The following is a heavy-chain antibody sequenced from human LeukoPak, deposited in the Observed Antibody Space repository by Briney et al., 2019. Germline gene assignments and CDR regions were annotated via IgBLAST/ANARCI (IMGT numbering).Heavy chain of an antibody. CDR1: GGSISSGGYY. J-gene: IGHJ5*02. V-gene: IGHV4-30-2*03. CDR2: IYYSGST. CDR3: ASLWDNKFDP. D-gene: IGHD1/OR15-1a*01. Sequence: SQTLSLTCTVSGGSISSGGYYWSWIRQPPGKGLEWIGSIYYSGSTYYNPSLKSRVTISVDTSKNQFSLKLSSVTAADTAVYYCASLWDNKFDPWGQGTLVTVSS.